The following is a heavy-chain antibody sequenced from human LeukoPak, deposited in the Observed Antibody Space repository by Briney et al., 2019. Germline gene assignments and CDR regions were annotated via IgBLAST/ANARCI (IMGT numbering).Heavy chain of an antibody. CDR1: GGSISSYY. Sequence: SETLSLTCTVSGGSISSYYWSWIRQPPGKGLEWIGYIYYSGSTNYNPSLKSRVTISVDTSKNQFSLKLSSVTAADTAVYYCARDGWSSGSYKDYWGQGTLVTVSS. J-gene: IGHJ4*02. CDR2: IYYSGST. CDR3: ARDGWSSGSYKDY. V-gene: IGHV4-59*01. D-gene: IGHD3-10*01.